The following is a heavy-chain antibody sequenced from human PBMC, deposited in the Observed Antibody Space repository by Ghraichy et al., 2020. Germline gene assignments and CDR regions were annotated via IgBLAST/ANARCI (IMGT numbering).Heavy chain of an antibody. V-gene: IGHV1-69*04. CDR3: ARDPGIAVAGTDMDV. CDR1: GGTFSSYA. CDR2: IIPILGIA. Sequence: SVKVSCKASGGTFSSYAISWVRQAPGQGLEWMGRIIPILGIANYAQKFQGRVTITADKSTSTAYMELSSLRSEDTAVYYCARDPGIAVAGTDMDVWGQGTTVTVSS. J-gene: IGHJ6*02. D-gene: IGHD6-19*01.